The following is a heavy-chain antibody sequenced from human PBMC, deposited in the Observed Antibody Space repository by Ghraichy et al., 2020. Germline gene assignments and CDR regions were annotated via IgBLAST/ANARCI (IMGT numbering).Heavy chain of an antibody. CDR2: ISYDATSEYYDGTKT. V-gene: IGHV3-30*03. CDR1: GFTFGNYA. Sequence: GGSLRLSCATSGFTFGNYAMHWVRQAPGKGLEWVAVISYDATSEYYDGTKTYYADSVKGRVTIFRDNYKKTLYLQMNSLRAEDEAVHYCFRGAYCSSSSCPVPLYGTDVWAHGTTFTFS. D-gene: IGHD2-2*01. CDR3: FRGAYCSSSSCPVPLYGTDV. J-gene: IGHJ6*02.